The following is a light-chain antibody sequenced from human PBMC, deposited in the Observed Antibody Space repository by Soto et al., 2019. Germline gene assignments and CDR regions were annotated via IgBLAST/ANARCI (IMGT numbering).Light chain of an antibody. J-gene: IGLJ1*01. CDR3: SSYTTSNTRQIV. CDR1: SSDVGGHNY. V-gene: IGLV2-14*03. Sequence: QSALTQPASLSGSPGQSITISCTGTSSDVGGHNYVSWYQHHPGKAPKLMIYDVSNRPSGVSNRFSGSKSGNTASLTISGLQPEDEADYYCSSYTTSNTRQIVFGTGTKVTVL. CDR2: DVS.